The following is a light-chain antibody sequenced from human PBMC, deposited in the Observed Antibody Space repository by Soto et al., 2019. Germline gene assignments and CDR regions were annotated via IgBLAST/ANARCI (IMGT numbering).Light chain of an antibody. CDR1: SSDVGGYIY. CDR2: DVS. Sequence: QSALTQPASVSGSPGQSINISCTGTSSDVGGYIYVSWYQHHPGKAPKLIIYDVSNRPSGVSNPFSGSKSGNTASLTISGLQPEDEADYYCSSYTTSNTRQIVFGTGTKLTVL. CDR3: SSYTTSNTRQIV. J-gene: IGLJ1*01. V-gene: IGLV2-14*03.